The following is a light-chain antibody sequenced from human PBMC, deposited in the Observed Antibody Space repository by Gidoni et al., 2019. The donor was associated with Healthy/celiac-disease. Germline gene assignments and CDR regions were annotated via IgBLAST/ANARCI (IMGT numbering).Light chain of an antibody. Sequence: DIVMTQSPATLSVSPGERATLSCRASQSVSSNLAWYQQKPGQAPRLLIYGASTRATGIPARFSGSGSGTEFTLTISSLQSEDFAVYYCQQATGFGQGTRLEIK. J-gene: IGKJ5*01. CDR1: QSVSSN. CDR3: QQATG. V-gene: IGKV3-15*01. CDR2: GAS.